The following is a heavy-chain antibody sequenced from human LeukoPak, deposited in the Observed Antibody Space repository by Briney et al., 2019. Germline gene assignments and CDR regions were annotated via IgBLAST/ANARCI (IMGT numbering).Heavy chain of an antibody. CDR3: ARGPGREDPYP. CDR1: GYTFNDYY. CDR2: INPKSGGT. J-gene: IGHJ5*02. Sequence: ASVKVSCKASGYTFNDYYIHWVRQAPGQGLEWMGWINPKSGGTNYAQMFQGRVTMTRDTSISTAYMELSRLKSDDTAVYYCARGPGREDPYPWGQGTLVTVSS. V-gene: IGHV1-2*02.